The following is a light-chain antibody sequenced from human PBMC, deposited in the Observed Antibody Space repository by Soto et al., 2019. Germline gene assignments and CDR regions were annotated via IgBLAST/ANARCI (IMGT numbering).Light chain of an antibody. J-gene: IGLJ3*02. Sequence: QSVLTQPPSLSGAPGQWVTISCTGNSSNIGAGYDVHWYQQLPGTAPKLLIFANSNRPSGVPGRFSGSKSGTSASLAITGLQSEDEADYYCQSYDSSLSGSWVFGGGTQLTVL. V-gene: IGLV1-40*01. CDR3: QSYDSSLSGSWV. CDR1: SSNIGAGYD. CDR2: ANS.